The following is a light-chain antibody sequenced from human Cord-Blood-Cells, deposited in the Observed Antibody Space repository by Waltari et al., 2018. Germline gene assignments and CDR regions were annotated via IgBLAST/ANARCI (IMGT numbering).Light chain of an antibody. CDR2: EVS. Sequence: QSALTQPASVSGSPGQSITISCTGTSSDVGGYNYVSWYQQHPGKAPKLMIYEVSNRPSGVSNRFSGSKSGNTASLTISGLQAEDGADDYCSSYTSSSTLSVVFGGGTKLTVL. CDR3: SSYTSSSTLSVV. J-gene: IGLJ2*01. CDR1: SSDVGGYNY. V-gene: IGLV2-14*01.